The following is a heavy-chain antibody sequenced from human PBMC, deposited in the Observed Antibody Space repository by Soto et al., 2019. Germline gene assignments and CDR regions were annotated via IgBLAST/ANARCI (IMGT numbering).Heavy chain of an antibody. V-gene: IGHV4-39*01. CDR3: ARQPAVYYYGSGSYEGDY. Sequence: QLQLQESGPGLVKPSETLSLTCTVSGGSISSSSYYWGWIRQPPGKGLEWIGSIYYSGSTYYNPSLKRRVTISVDTSKNQFSLKLSSGTAADTAVYYCARQPAVYYYGSGSYEGDYWGQGTLVTVSS. CDR2: IYYSGST. J-gene: IGHJ4*02. D-gene: IGHD3-10*01. CDR1: GGSISSSSYY.